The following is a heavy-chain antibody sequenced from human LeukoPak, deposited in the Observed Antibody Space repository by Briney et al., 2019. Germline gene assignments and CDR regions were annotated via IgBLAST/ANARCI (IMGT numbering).Heavy chain of an antibody. V-gene: IGHV4-59*08. CDR2: ISPSAYT. J-gene: IGHJ6*02. CDR1: GAYICTYY. Sequence: SETLSLTCTVSGAYICTYYWSWIRQPPGKGQEWIGYISPSAYTIYTPSLQSRVTMSRDTSENQFSLILSSVTAADTAIYYCTRHDVVPVIGHGMADWGQGTTVIVSS. CDR3: TRHDVVPVIGHGMAD. D-gene: IGHD2-2*01.